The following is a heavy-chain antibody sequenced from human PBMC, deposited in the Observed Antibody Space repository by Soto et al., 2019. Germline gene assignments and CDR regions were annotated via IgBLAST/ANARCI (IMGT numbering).Heavy chain of an antibody. CDR2: FDPEDGET. CDR3: AGATRYYYGMDV. V-gene: IGHV1-24*01. J-gene: IGHJ6*02. CDR1: GYTLTELS. D-gene: IGHD1-26*01. Sequence: GSVKVSCKVSGYTLTELSMHWVRQAPGKGLEWMGGFDPEDGETIYAQKFQGRVTMTEDTSTDTAYMELSSLRSEDTAVYYCAGATRYYYGMDVWGQGSTFTVSS.